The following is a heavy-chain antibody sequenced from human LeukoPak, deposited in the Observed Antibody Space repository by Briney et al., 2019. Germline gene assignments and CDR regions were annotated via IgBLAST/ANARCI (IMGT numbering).Heavy chain of an antibody. CDR2: IKQDGSEK. CDR3: ARGIWFGYNWFDP. D-gene: IGHD3-10*01. J-gene: IGHJ5*02. Sequence: GGSLRLSCAASGFTFSSYWMSWVRQAPGKGLEWAANIKQDGSEKYYVDSVKGRFTISRDNAKNSLYLQMNSLRAEDTAVYYCARGIWFGYNWFDPWGQGTLVTVSS. CDR1: GFTFSSYW. V-gene: IGHV3-7*03.